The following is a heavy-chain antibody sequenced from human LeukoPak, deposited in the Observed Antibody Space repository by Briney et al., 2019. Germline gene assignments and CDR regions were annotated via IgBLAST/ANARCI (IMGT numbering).Heavy chain of an antibody. Sequence: GASLKISCQGSGYIFTSYWIGWVRQMPGKGLEWMGLIYPGDSDTRYSPSFQGQVTISVDNSISTAYLQWSSLKASDTAMYFCARAYCGNECYRRDFDYWGQGTLVTVSS. D-gene: IGHD2-21*01. J-gene: IGHJ4*02. CDR2: IYPGDSDT. CDR3: ARAYCGNECYRRDFDY. CDR1: GYIFTSYW. V-gene: IGHV5-51*01.